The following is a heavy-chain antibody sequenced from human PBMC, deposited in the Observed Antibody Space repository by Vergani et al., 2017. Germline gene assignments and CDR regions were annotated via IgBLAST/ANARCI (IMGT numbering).Heavy chain of an antibody. CDR2: IRSKANTYAT. CDR3: TREYVDY. V-gene: IGHV3-73*02. J-gene: IGHJ4*02. Sequence: EVQLVESGGGLVQPGGSLKLSCAASGFTFSGSAMYWVRQASGKGLEWVGRIRSKANTYATAYAASVKGRFTISRDYSKNTAYLQMNSLKTEDTALYYCTREYVDYWGQGTVVTVSA. CDR1: GFTFSGSA.